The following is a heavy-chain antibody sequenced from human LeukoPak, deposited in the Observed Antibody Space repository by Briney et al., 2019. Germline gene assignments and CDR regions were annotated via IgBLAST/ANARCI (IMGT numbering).Heavy chain of an antibody. Sequence: ASVKVSCKASGYTFTGYYMHWVRQAPGQGLEWMGWINPNSGGTNYAQKFQGRVTMTTDTSTSTAYMELRSLRSDDTAVYYCARVGAYYDYVWGSYRLGRDAFDIWGQGTMVTVSS. CDR1: GYTFTGYY. CDR3: ARVGAYYDYVWGSYRLGRDAFDI. D-gene: IGHD3-16*02. V-gene: IGHV1-2*02. J-gene: IGHJ3*02. CDR2: INPNSGGT.